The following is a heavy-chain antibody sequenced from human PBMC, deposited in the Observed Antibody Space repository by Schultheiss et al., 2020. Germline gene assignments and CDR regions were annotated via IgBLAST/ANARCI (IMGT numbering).Heavy chain of an antibody. CDR3: ARVRGYSNYVPGDYYYGMDV. Sequence: SLKISCAASGFTFSSYGMHWVRQAPGKGLEWVSGISWNSGSIGYADSVKGRFTISRDNAKNSLYLQMNSLRAEDTAVYYCARVRGYSNYVPGDYYYGMDVWGQGTTVNVSS. V-gene: IGHV3-9*01. J-gene: IGHJ6*02. CDR1: GFTFSSYG. CDR2: ISWNSGSI. D-gene: IGHD4-11*01.